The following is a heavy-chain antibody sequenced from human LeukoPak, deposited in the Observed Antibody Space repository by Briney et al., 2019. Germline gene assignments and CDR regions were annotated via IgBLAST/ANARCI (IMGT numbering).Heavy chain of an antibody. CDR2: IKEDGSEK. CDR3: ARDLVAGSFDY. Sequence: GGSLRLSCAASGFTFSSYWMTWVRQAPGKGLEWVANIKEDGSEKYYVDSVKGRFTISRDNAKNSLYVQMNSVGADDTAVYYCARDLVAGSFDYWGQGTLVTVSS. V-gene: IGHV3-7*01. D-gene: IGHD6-19*01. J-gene: IGHJ4*02. CDR1: GFTFSSYW.